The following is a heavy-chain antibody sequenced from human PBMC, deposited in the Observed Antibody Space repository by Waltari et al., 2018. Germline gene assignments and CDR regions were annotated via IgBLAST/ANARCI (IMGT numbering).Heavy chain of an antibody. Sequence: LLVQSGNEVMKPGASVKVSCKMTRDAITEHYIHWVRQAPGQGLEWMGWINPNVGATNYAQTFRGTITVTWDTSIITSYMEISGLRSADTATYFCAREYCGGECRLFDYWGQGTRVIVSS. CDR3: AREYCGGECRLFDY. D-gene: IGHD2-21*01. CDR1: RDAITEHY. CDR2: INPNVGAT. V-gene: IGHV1-2*02. J-gene: IGHJ4*02.